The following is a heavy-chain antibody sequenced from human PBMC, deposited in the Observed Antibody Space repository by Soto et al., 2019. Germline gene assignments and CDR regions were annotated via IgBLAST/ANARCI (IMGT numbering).Heavy chain of an antibody. J-gene: IGHJ2*01. CDR3: ARGGSLYWYFDL. Sequence: QVQLVQSGAEVKKPGASVKVSCKASGYTFTSYAMHWVRQAPGQRLEWMGWINAGNGNTKYSQKFQGRVTITRDTSASTASMELRSLRSEDTAVYYCARGGSLYWYFDLWGRGTLVTVSS. CDR1: GYTFTSYA. D-gene: IGHD1-26*01. CDR2: INAGNGNT. V-gene: IGHV1-3*01.